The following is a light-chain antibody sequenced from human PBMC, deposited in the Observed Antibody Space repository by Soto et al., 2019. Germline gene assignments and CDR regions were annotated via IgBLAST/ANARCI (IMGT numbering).Light chain of an antibody. J-gene: IGKJ4*01. CDR1: QSVSKY. Sequence: EIVLTQSPATLSLSPGERATLSCRASQSVSKYLAWYQQKPGQAPRLLIHDASNRATGIPVRFSGSGSGTDFTLTTSSLEPEDFGVYYCQQRSNWPQITFGGGTKVEIK. CDR2: DAS. V-gene: IGKV3-11*01. CDR3: QQRSNWPQIT.